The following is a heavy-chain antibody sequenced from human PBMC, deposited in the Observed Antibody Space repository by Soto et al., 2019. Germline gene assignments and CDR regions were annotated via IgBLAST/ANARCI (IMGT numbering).Heavy chain of an antibody. CDR2: ISAYNGNT. Sequence: ASVKVSCKASGYTFTSYYMHWVRQAPGQGLEWMGWISAYNGNTNYAQKLQGRVTMTTDTSTSTAYMELRSLRSDDTAVYYCARDGGLRFFYYYGMDVWGQGTTVTVS. D-gene: IGHD3-3*01. J-gene: IGHJ6*02. CDR1: GYTFTSYY. CDR3: ARDGGLRFFYYYGMDV. V-gene: IGHV1-18*04.